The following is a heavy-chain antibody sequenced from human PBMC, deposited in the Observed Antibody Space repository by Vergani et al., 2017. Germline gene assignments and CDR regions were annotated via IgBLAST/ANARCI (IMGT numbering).Heavy chain of an antibody. CDR1: GGTFSSYA. CDR3: GVVPAAIVDPPYYYYYMDV. D-gene: IGHD2-2*01. CDR2: IIPIFGTA. J-gene: IGHJ6*03. V-gene: IGHV1-69*01. Sequence: QVQLVQSGAEVKKPGSSVKVSCKASGGTFSSYAISWVRQAPGQGLEWMGGIIPIFGTANYAQKFQGRVTLTADESTSTAYMELSSLRSEDTAVYYCGVVPAAIVDPPYYYYYMDVWGEGTTVTVSS.